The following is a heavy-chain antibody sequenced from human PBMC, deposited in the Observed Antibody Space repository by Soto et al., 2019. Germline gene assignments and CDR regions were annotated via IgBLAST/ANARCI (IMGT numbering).Heavy chain of an antibody. J-gene: IGHJ5*02. V-gene: IGHV1-69*13. CDR2: IIPIFGTA. D-gene: IGHD3-22*01. CDR1: GGTFGSYA. Sequence: GASVKVSCKASGGTFGSYAISWVRQAPGQGLEWMGGIIPIFGTANYAQKFQGRVTITADESTSTAYMELSSLRSEDTAVYYCARAITMIVVVTGGFDPWGQGTLVTVSS. CDR3: ARAITMIVVVTGGFDP.